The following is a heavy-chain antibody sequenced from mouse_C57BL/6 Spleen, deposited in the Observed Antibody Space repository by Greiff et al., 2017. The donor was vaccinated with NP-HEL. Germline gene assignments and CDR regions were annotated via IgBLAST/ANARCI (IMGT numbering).Heavy chain of an antibody. V-gene: IGHV1-26*01. CDR3: ARSYEYDERYWYFDV. Sequence: EVQLQQSGPELVKPGASVKISCKASGYTFTDYYMNWVKQSHGKSLEWIGDINPNNGGTSYNQKFKGKATLTVDKSSSTAYMELRSLTSEDSAVYYCARSYEYDERYWYFDVWGTGTTVTVSS. CDR2: INPNNGGT. D-gene: IGHD2-4*01. CDR1: GYTFTDYY. J-gene: IGHJ1*03.